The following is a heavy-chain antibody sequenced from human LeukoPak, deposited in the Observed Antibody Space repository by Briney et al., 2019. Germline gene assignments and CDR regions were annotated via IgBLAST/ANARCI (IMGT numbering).Heavy chain of an antibody. J-gene: IGHJ4*02. CDR2: ISSSSSYI. V-gene: IGHV3-21*01. D-gene: IGHD1-7*01. CDR3: ARENYVDDYFDY. CDR1: GFTVSSNY. Sequence: GGSLRLSCAASGFTVSSNYMSWVRQAPGKGLEWVSSISSSSSYIYYADSVKGRFTISRDNAKNSLYLQMNSLRAEDTAVYYCARENYVDDYFDYWGQGTLVTVSS.